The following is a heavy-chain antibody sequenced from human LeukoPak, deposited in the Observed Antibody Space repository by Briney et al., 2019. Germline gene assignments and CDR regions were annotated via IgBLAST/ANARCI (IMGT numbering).Heavy chain of an antibody. CDR3: ARAYSNGPLGFDP. Sequence: PSETLSLTCTVSGGSISSYYWSWIRQPPGKGLEWIAYIYYTGSTNYNPSLKSRVTISVDTSKNQFSLKLSSATAADTAVYYCARAYSNGPLGFDPWGQGTLVTVSS. V-gene: IGHV4-59*01. CDR1: GGSISSYY. D-gene: IGHD6-19*01. J-gene: IGHJ5*02. CDR2: IYYTGST.